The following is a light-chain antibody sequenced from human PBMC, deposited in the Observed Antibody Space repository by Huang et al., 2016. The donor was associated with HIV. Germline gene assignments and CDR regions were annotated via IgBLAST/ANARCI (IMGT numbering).Light chain of an antibody. CDR1: QSVGNK. CDR2: GAS. J-gene: IGKJ1*01. CDR3: QQYNNLPPWT. Sequence: EIVMTQSPTTLSVSPGERAALSCRASQSVGNKVAWYQQKPGQAPRLLSYGASTRVTDIPARFSGSGSGTEFTLTISSLQSEDVAVYYCQQYNNLPPWTFGQGTKVEIK. V-gene: IGKV3-15*01.